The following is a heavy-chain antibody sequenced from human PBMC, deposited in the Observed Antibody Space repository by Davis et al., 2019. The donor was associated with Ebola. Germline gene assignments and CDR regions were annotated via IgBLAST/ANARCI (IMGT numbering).Heavy chain of an antibody. CDR3: ARRRTVYSSRFYYYYGMDV. D-gene: IGHD6-13*01. Sequence: AASVKVSCKASGGTFSSYAISWVRQAPGQGLEWMGGIIPIFGTANYAQKLQGRVTMTTDTSTSTAYMELRSLRSDDTAVYYCARRRTVYSSRFYYYYGMDVWGQGTTVTVSS. V-gene: IGHV1-69*05. CDR1: GGTFSSYA. CDR2: IIPIFGTA. J-gene: IGHJ6*02.